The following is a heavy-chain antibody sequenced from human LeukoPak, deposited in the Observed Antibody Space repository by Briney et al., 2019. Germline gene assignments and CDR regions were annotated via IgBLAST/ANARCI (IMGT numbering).Heavy chain of an antibody. J-gene: IGHJ4*02. D-gene: IGHD6-6*01. CDR1: GFTFSSYS. Sequence: GGSLRLSCAASGFTFSSYSMNWVRQAPGKGLEWVSSISSSSSYIYYADSVKGRFTISRDNAKNSLYLQMNSLRAEDTAVYYCARFSSQPPDFDYWGQGTPVTVSS. CDR3: ARFSSQPPDFDY. CDR2: ISSSSSYI. V-gene: IGHV3-21*01.